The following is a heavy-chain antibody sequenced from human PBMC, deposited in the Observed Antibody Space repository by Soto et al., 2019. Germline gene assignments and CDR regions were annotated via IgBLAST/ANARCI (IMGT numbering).Heavy chain of an antibody. V-gene: IGHV3-33*01. CDR1: GFTFSSYG. D-gene: IGHD6-13*01. Sequence: QVQLVESGGGVVQPGRSLRLSCAASGFTFSSYGMHWVRQAPGKGLEWVAVIWYDGSNKYYADSVKGRFTISRDNSKNTLYLQMNSLRAEDTAVYYCARLGIAAAGPDYWGQGTLVTVSS. J-gene: IGHJ4*02. CDR3: ARLGIAAAGPDY. CDR2: IWYDGSNK.